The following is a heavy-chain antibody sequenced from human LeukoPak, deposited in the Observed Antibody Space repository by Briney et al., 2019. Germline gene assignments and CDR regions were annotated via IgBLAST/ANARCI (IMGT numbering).Heavy chain of an antibody. D-gene: IGHD6-19*01. Sequence: ASVKVSCKASGGTFSSYAISWVRRAPGQGLEWMGGIIPIFGTANYAQKFQGRVTITADESTSTAYMELSSLRSEDTAVYYCARSSGGYYDAFDIWGQGTMVTVSS. CDR1: GGTFSSYA. J-gene: IGHJ3*02. V-gene: IGHV1-69*13. CDR3: ARSSGGYYDAFDI. CDR2: IIPIFGTA.